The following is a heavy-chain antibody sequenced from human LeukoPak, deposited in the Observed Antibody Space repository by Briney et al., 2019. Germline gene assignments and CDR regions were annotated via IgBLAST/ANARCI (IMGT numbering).Heavy chain of an antibody. V-gene: IGHV1-69*13. J-gene: IGHJ6*02. Sequence: ASVKVSCKASGGTFSSYAISWVRQAPGQGLEWMGGIIPIFGTANYAQKFQGRVTITADESTSTAYMELRSLRSDDTAVYYCARVATVTRSYYYYGMDVWGQGTTVTVSS. CDR1: GGTFSSYA. D-gene: IGHD4-11*01. CDR3: ARVATVTRSYYYYGMDV. CDR2: IIPIFGTA.